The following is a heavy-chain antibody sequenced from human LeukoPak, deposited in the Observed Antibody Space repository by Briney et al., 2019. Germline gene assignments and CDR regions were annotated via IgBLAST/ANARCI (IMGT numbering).Heavy chain of an antibody. CDR1: GYTFTYYG. CDR2: VSGYNGNT. V-gene: IGHV1-18*01. J-gene: IGHJ3*01. CDR3: AREVDSAMVNAFDF. Sequence: ASVKVSCKASGYTFTYYGINWVRLAPGQGLEWMGWVSGYNGNTRYVQNFQGRLTLTTDTSTNIAYMELMRLRSDDTAVYYCAREVDSAMVNAFDFWGQGTLVTVSS. D-gene: IGHD5-18*01.